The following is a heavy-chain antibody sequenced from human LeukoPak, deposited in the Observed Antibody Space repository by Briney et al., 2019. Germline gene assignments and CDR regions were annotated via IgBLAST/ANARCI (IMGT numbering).Heavy chain of an antibody. CDR3: ARVAVAANDY. CDR2: INHSGST. Sequence: PSETLSLTCAVYGGSFSGYYWSWIRQPPGKGLEWIGEINHSGSTNYNPSHKSRVTISVDTSKNQFSLKLSSVTAADTAVYYCARVAVAANDYWGQGTLVTVSS. D-gene: IGHD2-15*01. CDR1: GGSFSGYY. V-gene: IGHV4-34*01. J-gene: IGHJ4*02.